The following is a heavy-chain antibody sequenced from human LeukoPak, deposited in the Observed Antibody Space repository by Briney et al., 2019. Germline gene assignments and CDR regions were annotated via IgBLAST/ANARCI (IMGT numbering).Heavy chain of an antibody. J-gene: IGHJ6*02. CDR2: IIPIFGTA. D-gene: IGHD3-10*01. V-gene: IGHV1-69*13. CDR3: QKSSDYYYGMDV. Sequence: SVKVSCKASGGTFSSYAISWVRQAPGQGLEWMGRIIPIFGTANYAQKFQGRVTITADESTSTAYMELSSLRSEDTAVYYCQKSSDYYYGMDVWGQGTTVTVSS. CDR1: GGTFSSYA.